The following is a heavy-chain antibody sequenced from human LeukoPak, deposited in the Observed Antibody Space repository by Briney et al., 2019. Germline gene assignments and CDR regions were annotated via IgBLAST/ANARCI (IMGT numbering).Heavy chain of an antibody. CDR2: IIPIFGTA. J-gene: IGHJ3*02. Sequence: GASVKVSCKASGYTFTSYYMHWVRQAPGQGLEWMGGIIPIFGTANYAQKFQGRVTITTDESTSTAYMELSSLRSEDTAVYYCARGDAFDIWGQGTMVTVSS. CDR1: GYTFTSYY. V-gene: IGHV1-69*05. CDR3: ARGDAFDI.